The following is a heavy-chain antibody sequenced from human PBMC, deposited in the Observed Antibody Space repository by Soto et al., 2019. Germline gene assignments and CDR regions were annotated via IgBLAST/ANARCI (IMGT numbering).Heavy chain of an antibody. CDR1: GGSVNSGNYY. Sequence: QVQLQQWGAGLLKPSETLSLTCAVFGGSVNSGNYYWSWIRQPPGKGLEWIGGMSHSGGTHFNPSLKSRVTISVDTSKNQFSLKVSSVTAADTALYYCARVERGTATTVVDAFDIWGPGTMVTVSS. CDR3: ARVERGTATTVVDAFDI. D-gene: IGHD1-1*01. J-gene: IGHJ3*02. V-gene: IGHV4-34*01. CDR2: MSHSGGT.